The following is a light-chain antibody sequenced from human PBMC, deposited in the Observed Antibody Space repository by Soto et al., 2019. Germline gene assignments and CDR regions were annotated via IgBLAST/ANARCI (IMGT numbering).Light chain of an antibody. CDR2: GAS. Sequence: DIQLTQSPSFLSASVGDRVTITCRASQDINSYLAWYQQKPGKAPNLLIYGASTLQGGVPSRFSGSGSGTEFTLTISSLQAEDFATYYCQQLNSYPHTFGGGTKVEIK. CDR3: QQLNSYPHT. J-gene: IGKJ4*01. CDR1: QDINSY. V-gene: IGKV1-9*01.